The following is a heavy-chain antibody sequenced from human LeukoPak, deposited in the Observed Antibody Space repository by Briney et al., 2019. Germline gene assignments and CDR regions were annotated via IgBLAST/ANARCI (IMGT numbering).Heavy chain of an antibody. Sequence: SVKVSCKASGGTFSSYAISWVRQAPGQGLEWMGGIIPIFGTANYAQKFQGRVTITTDESTSTAYMELSSLRSEDTAVYYCARDQGAAAGTELNAFDIWGQGTMVTVSS. D-gene: IGHD6-13*01. CDR1: GGTFSSYA. J-gene: IGHJ3*02. CDR2: IIPIFGTA. V-gene: IGHV1-69*05. CDR3: ARDQGAAAGTELNAFDI.